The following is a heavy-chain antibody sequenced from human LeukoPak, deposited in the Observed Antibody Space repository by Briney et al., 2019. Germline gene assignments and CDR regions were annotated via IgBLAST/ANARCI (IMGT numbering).Heavy chain of an antibody. J-gene: IGHJ5*02. CDR3: ARHVNFDRFDP. CDR2: IIPIFGTA. V-gene: IGHV1-69*06. D-gene: IGHD3-10*02. CDR1: GGTFTSYA. Sequence: GASVTVSCKASGGTFTSYAISWVRQAPGQGLEWMGGIIPIFGTANYAQKFQGRVTITADKSTSTAYMELSSLRSEDTAVYYCARHVNFDRFDPWGQGTLVTVSS.